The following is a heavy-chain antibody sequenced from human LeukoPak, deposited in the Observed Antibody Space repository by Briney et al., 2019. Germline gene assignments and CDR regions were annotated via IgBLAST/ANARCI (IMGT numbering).Heavy chain of an antibody. D-gene: IGHD3-16*01. CDR3: AKSWGRRLDPFDY. Sequence: GGSLRLSCAASGFTFSSYAMSWVRQAPGKGLEWVSAISGSGGSTYYADSVKGRFTVSRDNSKNTLYLQMNSLRAEDTAVYYCAKSWGRRLDPFDYWGQGTLVTVSS. CDR1: GFTFSSYA. J-gene: IGHJ4*02. V-gene: IGHV3-23*01. CDR2: ISGSGGST.